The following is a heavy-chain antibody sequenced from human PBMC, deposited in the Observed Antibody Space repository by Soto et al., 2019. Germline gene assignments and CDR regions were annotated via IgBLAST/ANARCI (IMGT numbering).Heavy chain of an antibody. CDR2: INHSGST. D-gene: IGHD3-22*01. CDR1: GGSFSGYY. J-gene: IGHJ4*02. Sequence: PSETLSLTCAVYGGSFSGYYWSWIRQPPGKGLEWIGEINHSGSTNYNPSLKSRVTISVDTSKNQFPLKLSSVTAADTAVYYCARYDSSGYYPTFDYWGQGTLVTVSS. V-gene: IGHV4-34*01. CDR3: ARYDSSGYYPTFDY.